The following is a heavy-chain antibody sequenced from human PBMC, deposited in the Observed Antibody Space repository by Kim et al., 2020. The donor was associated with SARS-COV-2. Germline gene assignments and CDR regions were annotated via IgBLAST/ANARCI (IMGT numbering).Heavy chain of an antibody. J-gene: IGHJ2*01. V-gene: IGHV3-66*01. CDR1: GFTVSSNY. D-gene: IGHD4-17*01. CDR2: IYSGGST. Sequence: GGSLRLSCAASGFTVSSNYMSWVRQAPGKGLEWVSVIYSGGSTYYADSVKGRFTISRDNSKNTLYLQMNSLRAEDTAVYYCARNYGDYAPYWYFDLWGRGTLVTVSS. CDR3: ARNYGDYAPYWYFDL.